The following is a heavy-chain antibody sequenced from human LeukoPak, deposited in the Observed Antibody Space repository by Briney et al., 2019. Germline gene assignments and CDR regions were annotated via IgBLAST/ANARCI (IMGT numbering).Heavy chain of an antibody. Sequence: PGGSLRLSCAASGFTFSSFWMGWVRQAPGKGLEWVSSIKFDESERHHVDSVKGRFTISRDNAKNSLYLQMNSLRAEDTAWYYCTRVTTNGYFEYWGQGTLVTVSS. V-gene: IGHV3-7*04. J-gene: IGHJ4*02. D-gene: IGHD1/OR15-1a*01. CDR3: TRVTTNGYFEY. CDR1: GFTFSSFW. CDR2: IKFDESER.